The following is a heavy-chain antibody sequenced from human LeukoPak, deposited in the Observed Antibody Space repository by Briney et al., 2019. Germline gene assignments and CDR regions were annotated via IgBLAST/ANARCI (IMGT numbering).Heavy chain of an antibody. J-gene: IGHJ4*02. Sequence: SVKVSCRASGFTFTSSAVQWVRQVRGQRLEWIGWIVVDTGNTKYAQEFQERVTITRDMSTNTAYMELSSLRSEDTAVHYCAADRDTSGWFEGFFFDHWGQGTLVTVSS. CDR3: AADRDTSGWFEGFFFDH. CDR1: GFTFTSSA. D-gene: IGHD6-19*01. V-gene: IGHV1-58*01. CDR2: IVVDTGNT.